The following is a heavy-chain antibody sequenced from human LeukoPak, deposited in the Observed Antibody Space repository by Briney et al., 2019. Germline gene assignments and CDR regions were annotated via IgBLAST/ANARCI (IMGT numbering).Heavy chain of an antibody. CDR3: ARVSRSSGWYVDY. CDR2: IYYSGST. CDR1: GGSISSYY. D-gene: IGHD6-19*01. V-gene: IGHV4-59*01. J-gene: IGHJ4*02. Sequence: SETLSLTCTVSGGSISSYYWSWIRQPPGKGLEWIGYIYYSGSTNYNPSLKSRVTISVDTSKNQFSLKLSSVTAADTAVYYCARVSRSSGWYVDYWGQGTLVTVSS.